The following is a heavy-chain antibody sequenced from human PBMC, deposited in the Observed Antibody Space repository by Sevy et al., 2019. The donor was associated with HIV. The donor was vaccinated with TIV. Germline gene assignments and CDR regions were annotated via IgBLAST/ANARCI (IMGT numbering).Heavy chain of an antibody. CDR2: ISAYNGDT. CDR1: GYTFISYG. CDR3: ANVRAGILYFDY. J-gene: IGHJ4*02. Sequence: ASVKVSCKASGYTFISYGFTWVRQAPGQGLEWLGWISAYNGDTNYAQKLQGRVNMTTDTSRSTAYMELRSLRSDDTAVYYCANVRAGILYFDYWGQGTLVTVSS. D-gene: IGHD6-19*01. V-gene: IGHV1-18*01.